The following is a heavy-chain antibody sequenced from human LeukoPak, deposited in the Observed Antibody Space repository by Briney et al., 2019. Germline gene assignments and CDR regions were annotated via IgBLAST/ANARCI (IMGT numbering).Heavy chain of an antibody. V-gene: IGHV1-46*01. CDR1: GYTFTSYY. J-gene: IGHJ6*02. D-gene: IGHD1-7*01. CDR2: INPSGCST. Sequence: ASVKVSCKASGYTFTSYYMHWVRQAPGQGLEWMGIINPSGCSTSYAQKFQGRVTMTRDTSTSTVYMELSSLRSEDTAVYYCAREGLKEATTSDYYYYGMDVWGQGTTVTVSS. CDR3: AREGLKEATTSDYYYYGMDV.